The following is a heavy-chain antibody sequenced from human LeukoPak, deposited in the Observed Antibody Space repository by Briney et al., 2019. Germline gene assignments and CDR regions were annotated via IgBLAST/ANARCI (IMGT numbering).Heavy chain of an antibody. Sequence: GGSLRLSCAASGFTFSSNSMNWVRQAPGKGLEWVSYISSTGGTIYYADSMKGRFTISRDNAKNSLYLQMNSLRAEDTAVYYCAKALGYCSSTSCFGFDYWGQGTLVTVSS. D-gene: IGHD2-2*01. J-gene: IGHJ4*02. CDR3: AKALGYCSSTSCFGFDY. CDR1: GFTFSSNS. V-gene: IGHV3-48*04. CDR2: ISSTGGTI.